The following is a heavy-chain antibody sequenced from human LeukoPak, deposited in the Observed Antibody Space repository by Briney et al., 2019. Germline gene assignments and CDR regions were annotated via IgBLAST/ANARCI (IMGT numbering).Heavy chain of an antibody. CDR2: IYYSGST. CDR3: ARHSGGDGYNFYY. Sequence: PSETLSLTCTVSGGSISSSSYYWGWIRQPPGKGLEWIGSIYYSGSTYYNPSLKSRVTISVDTSKNQFSLKLSSVTAADTAVYYCARHSGGDGYNFYYWGQGTLVTVSS. V-gene: IGHV4-39*01. D-gene: IGHD5-24*01. CDR1: GGSISSSSYY. J-gene: IGHJ4*02.